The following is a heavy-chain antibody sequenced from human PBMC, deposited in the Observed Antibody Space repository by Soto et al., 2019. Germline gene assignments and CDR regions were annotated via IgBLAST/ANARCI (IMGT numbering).Heavy chain of an antibody. CDR1: GYTFTSYD. J-gene: IGHJ4*02. Sequence: QVQLVQSGAEVKKPGASVKVSCKASGYTFTSYDINWVRQATGQGLEWMGWMNPNSGNTGYAQKFQGRVTMTRNTSISTDYMELSSLRSEDTAVYYCARVRSSSRVGGFGYWGQGTLVTVSS. V-gene: IGHV1-8*01. CDR3: ARVRSSSRVGGFGY. D-gene: IGHD6-13*01. CDR2: MNPNSGNT.